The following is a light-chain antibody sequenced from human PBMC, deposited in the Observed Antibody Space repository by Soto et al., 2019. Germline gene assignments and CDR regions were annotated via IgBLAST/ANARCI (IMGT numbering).Light chain of an antibody. CDR1: SSNIESNT. V-gene: IGLV1-44*01. Sequence: QSVLTQPPSASGTPGQRVTISCSGSSSNIESNTVTWYQQLPGTAPKLVIYSNDHRPSGVPHRFSGSTSGTSASLAIRGLKSEDEGDYYCAAWDDRLNRYVFGGGTKVTVL. J-gene: IGLJ1*01. CDR2: SND. CDR3: AAWDDRLNRYV.